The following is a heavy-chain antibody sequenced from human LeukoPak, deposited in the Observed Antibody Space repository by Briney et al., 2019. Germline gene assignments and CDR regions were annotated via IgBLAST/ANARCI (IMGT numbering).Heavy chain of an antibody. CDR1: GFTVSSNY. Sequence: PGGSLRLSCAASGFTVSSNYMSWVRQAPGKGLEWVSVIYSGGSTYYADSVKGRFTISRDNAKNSLYLQMNSLRAEDTAVYYCARGDFNFWSGYYPYYFDYWGQGTLVTVSS. V-gene: IGHV3-53*01. D-gene: IGHD3-3*01. J-gene: IGHJ4*02. CDR3: ARGDFNFWSGYYPYYFDY. CDR2: IYSGGST.